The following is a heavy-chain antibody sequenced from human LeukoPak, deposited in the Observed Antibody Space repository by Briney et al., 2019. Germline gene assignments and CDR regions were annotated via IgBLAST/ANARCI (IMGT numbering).Heavy chain of an antibody. CDR3: ARGNSGSHFDY. D-gene: IGHD1-26*01. Sequence: GRSLRLSCAASGFTFSSYGMHWVRQAPGKGLEWVAVISYDGSNKFYADSVKGRFTISRDNSKNTLYMQTNSLRAADTAVYYCARGNSGSHFDYWGQGTLVTVSS. J-gene: IGHJ4*02. CDR2: ISYDGSNK. V-gene: IGHV3-30*19. CDR1: GFTFSSYG.